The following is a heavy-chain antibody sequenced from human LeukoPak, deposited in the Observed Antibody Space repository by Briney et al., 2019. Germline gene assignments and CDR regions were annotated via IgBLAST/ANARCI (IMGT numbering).Heavy chain of an antibody. CDR3: AKDSSGYYYLSYYYYMDV. D-gene: IGHD3-22*01. V-gene: IGHV3-30*02. CDR2: IRYDGSNK. Sequence: GGSLRLSCAASGFTFRSYGMHWVRQAPGKGLEWVAFIRYDGSNKYYADSVKGRFTISRDNSKNTLYLQMNSLRAEDTAVYYCAKDSSGYYYLSYYYYMDVWGKGTTVTISS. CDR1: GFTFRSYG. J-gene: IGHJ6*03.